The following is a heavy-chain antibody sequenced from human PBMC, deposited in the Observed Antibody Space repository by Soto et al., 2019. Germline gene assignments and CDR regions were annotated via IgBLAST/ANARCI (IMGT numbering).Heavy chain of an antibody. D-gene: IGHD2-2*01. CDR1: GFTFSSYG. J-gene: IGHJ4*02. CDR2: ISYNGSNK. Sequence: GGSLRLSCAASGFTFSSYGMHWVRQAPGKGLEWVAVISYNGSNKYYADSVKGRFTISRDNSKNTLYLQMNSLRAEDTAVYYCAKDLFSSLCDYWGQGTLVTVS. CDR3: AKDLFSSLCDY. V-gene: IGHV3-30*18.